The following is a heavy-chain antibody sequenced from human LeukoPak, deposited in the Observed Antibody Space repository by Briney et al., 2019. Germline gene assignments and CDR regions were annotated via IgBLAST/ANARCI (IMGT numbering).Heavy chain of an antibody. D-gene: IGHD3-10*01. CDR3: ARVDYYGSANYVAWGRPFDV. CDR1: GFPVSSYW. J-gene: IGHJ3*01. V-gene: IGHV3-7*01. CDR2: IKQDGGEK. Sequence: PGGSLRLSCAASGFPVSSYWMTWVRQAQGKGGEWVANIKQDGGEKYYVASVTRLYPISRDNSKHSVYLQINSLRAEDTAAYYCARVDYYGSANYVAWGRPFDVWGQGTTVTVSS.